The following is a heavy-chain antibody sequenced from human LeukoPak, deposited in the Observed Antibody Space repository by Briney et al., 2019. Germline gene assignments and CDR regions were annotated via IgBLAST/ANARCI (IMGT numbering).Heavy chain of an antibody. Sequence: ASVKVSCKASGYTFTSYYMHWVRQAPAQGLEWMGIINPSGGSTSYAQKFQGRVTMTRDTSTSTVYMELSSLRSEDTAVYYCARGTYYDILTGYNYGLDFDYWGQGTLVTVSS. CDR1: GYTFTSYY. V-gene: IGHV1-46*01. D-gene: IGHD3-9*01. CDR3: ARGTYYDILTGYNYGLDFDY. J-gene: IGHJ4*02. CDR2: INPSGGST.